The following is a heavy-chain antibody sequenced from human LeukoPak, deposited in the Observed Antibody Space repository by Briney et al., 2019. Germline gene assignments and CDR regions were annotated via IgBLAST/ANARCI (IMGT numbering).Heavy chain of an antibody. D-gene: IGHD6-19*01. J-gene: IGHJ4*02. CDR2: IYSSGST. CDR3: SRRSSSTGWSFDY. V-gene: IGHV4-59*08. CDR1: GGSISSYY. Sequence: SETLSLTCTVSGGSISSYYWTWIRQPPGKGLEWIGQIYSSGSTNYNPSLKSRVTMSVDTSKNQLSLKLNSVTAADTALYFCSRRSSSTGWSFDYWGQGTLVAVSS.